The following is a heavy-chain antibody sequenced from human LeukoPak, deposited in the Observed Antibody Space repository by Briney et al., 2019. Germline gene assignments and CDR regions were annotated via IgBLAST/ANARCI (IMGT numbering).Heavy chain of an antibody. D-gene: IGHD3-3*01. CDR1: GVTFSSCA. J-gene: IGHJ4*02. CDR2: ISYDGSNK. V-gene: IGHV3-30*04. CDR3: ARDLTSYYDFWSGYYGTFDY. Sequence: GGSLRLSCAASGVTFSSCAMHWVRQAPGKGLEWVALISYDGSNKYYADSVKGRFTISRDNSKNTLYLQMNSLRAEDTAVYYCARDLTSYYDFWSGYYGTFDYWGQGTLVTVSS.